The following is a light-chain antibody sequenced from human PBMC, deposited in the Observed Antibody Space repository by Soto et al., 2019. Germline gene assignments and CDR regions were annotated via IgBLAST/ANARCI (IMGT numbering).Light chain of an antibody. Sequence: QLVLTQPPSASGTPGQRVTIFCSGSSSNIGTNTVNWFQQLPGTAPKLLIYSNNQRPSGVPDRFSGSKSGTSGSLAISGLQSEDEADYYCAAWDDSLNGGVFGGGTKLTVL. CDR2: SNN. CDR1: SSNIGTNT. J-gene: IGLJ2*01. CDR3: AAWDDSLNGGV. V-gene: IGLV1-44*01.